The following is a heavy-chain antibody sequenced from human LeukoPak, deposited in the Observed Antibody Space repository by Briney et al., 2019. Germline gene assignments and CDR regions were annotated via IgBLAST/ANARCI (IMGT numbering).Heavy chain of an antibody. CDR3: ARDSQLLPQLY. Sequence: GRSLRLSCAASGFTFSSYAMHWVRQAPGKGLEWVAVISYDGSNKYYADSVKGRFTISRDNAKNSLYLQMNSLRAEDTAVYYCARDSQLLPQLYWGQGTLVTVSS. V-gene: IGHV3-30-3*01. CDR2: ISYDGSNK. J-gene: IGHJ4*02. D-gene: IGHD2-2*01. CDR1: GFTFSSYA.